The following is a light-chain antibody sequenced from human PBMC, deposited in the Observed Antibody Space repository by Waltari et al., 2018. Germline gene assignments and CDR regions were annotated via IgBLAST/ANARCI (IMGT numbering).Light chain of an antibody. CDR1: SRDVGGYKY. CDR3: SSYVGNNNLI. Sequence: QSALTQPPSASGSPGQPVTISCTGTSRDVGGYKYVSWYQQHPGKAPKLMIYEVSKRPSGVPDRFSGSKSGNTASLTVSGLQAEDEADYYCSSYVGNNNLIFGGGTKLTVL. CDR2: EVS. V-gene: IGLV2-8*01. J-gene: IGLJ2*01.